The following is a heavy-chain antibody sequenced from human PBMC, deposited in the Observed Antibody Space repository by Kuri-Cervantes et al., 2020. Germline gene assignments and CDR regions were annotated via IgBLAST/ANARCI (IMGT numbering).Heavy chain of an antibody. D-gene: IGHD3-22*01. CDR2: ISGSSSTI. V-gene: IGHV3-48*04. CDR3: AKDLLNYYDSSGLRAFDI. Sequence: GGSLRLSCAASGFTFSSYSMNWVRQAPGKGLEWVSYISGSSSTIYYADSVKGRFTISRDNAKNSLYLQMNSLRAEDTALYYCAKDLLNYYDSSGLRAFDIWGQGTTVTVSS. J-gene: IGHJ3*02. CDR1: GFTFSSYS.